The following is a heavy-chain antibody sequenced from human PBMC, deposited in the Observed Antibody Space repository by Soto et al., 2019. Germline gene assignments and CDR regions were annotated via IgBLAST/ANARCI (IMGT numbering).Heavy chain of an antibody. CDR2: ISYDGSNK. CDR3: VSGAAARYYCGMDV. Sequence: PGGSVRLSCAASGFTFSSYAMHWVRQAPGKGLEWVAVISYDGSNKYYADSVKGRFTISRDNSKNTLYLKMNSVRAEDAAVYYCVSGAAARYYCGMDVWGQGTTVTVSS. CDR1: GFTFSSYA. V-gene: IGHV3-30-3*01. J-gene: IGHJ6*02. D-gene: IGHD6-13*01.